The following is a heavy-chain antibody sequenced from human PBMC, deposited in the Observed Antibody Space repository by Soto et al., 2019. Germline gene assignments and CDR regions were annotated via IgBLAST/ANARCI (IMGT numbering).Heavy chain of an antibody. CDR3: AKEGRWLQSSNNWFDP. CDR1: GFTFSSYG. J-gene: IGHJ5*02. Sequence: PGGSLRLSCAASGFTFSSYGMHCVRQAPGKGLEWVAVISYDGSNKYYADSVKGRFTISRDNSKNTLYLQMNSLRAEDTAVYYCAKEGRWLQSSNNWFDPWGQGTLVTVSS. V-gene: IGHV3-30*18. CDR2: ISYDGSNK. D-gene: IGHD5-12*01.